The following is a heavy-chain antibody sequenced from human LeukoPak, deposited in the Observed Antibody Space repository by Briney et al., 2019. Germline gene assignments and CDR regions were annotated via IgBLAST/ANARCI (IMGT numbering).Heavy chain of an antibody. CDR2: IYYSGST. CDR3: ARDRWRGQLWSIVSYFDY. V-gene: IGHV4-39*07. D-gene: IGHD5-18*01. J-gene: IGHJ4*02. Sequence: SETLSLTCTVSGGSISSSSYYWGWIRQPPGKGLEWIGSIYYSGSTYYNPSLKSRVTISVDTSKNQFSLKLSSVTAADTAVYYCARDRWRGQLWSIVSYFDYWGQGTLVTVSS. CDR1: GGSISSSSYY.